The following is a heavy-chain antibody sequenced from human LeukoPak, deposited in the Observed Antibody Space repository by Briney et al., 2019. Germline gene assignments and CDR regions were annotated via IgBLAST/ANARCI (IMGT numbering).Heavy chain of an antibody. CDR2: ISSSSSYI. D-gene: IGHD2-2*01. Sequence: GGSLRLSYAASGFDFSTYTMNWVRQAPGKGLEWVSSISSSSSYIYYADSVKGRFAISRDNAKNSMYLQMNSLRAEDTAVYYCTRDPGRCTSTSCYPDYWGQGTLVTVSS. CDR3: TRDPGRCTSTSCYPDY. CDR1: GFDFSTYT. J-gene: IGHJ4*02. V-gene: IGHV3-21*01.